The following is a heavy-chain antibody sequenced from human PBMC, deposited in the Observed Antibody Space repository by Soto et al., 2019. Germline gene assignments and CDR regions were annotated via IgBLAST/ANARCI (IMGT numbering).Heavy chain of an antibody. CDR3: AKARDYGDYVGHFDY. V-gene: IGHV3-30*18. D-gene: IGHD4-17*01. CDR1: GGPFSSYG. CDR2: ISYDGSNK. Sequence: SGGSLRLSCAASGGPFSSYGMHWVRQAPGKGLEWVAVISYDGSNKYYADSVKGRFTISRDNSKNTLYLQMNSLRAEDTAVYYCAKARDYGDYVGHFDYWGQGTLVTVSS. J-gene: IGHJ4*02.